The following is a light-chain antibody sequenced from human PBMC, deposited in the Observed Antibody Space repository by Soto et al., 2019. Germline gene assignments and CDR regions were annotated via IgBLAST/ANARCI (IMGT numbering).Light chain of an antibody. CDR2: NAS. J-gene: IGKJ4*02. CDR3: QQYLHVLT. V-gene: IGKV1-33*01. Sequence: DIQMTQSPSSLSASVGDRITITSQASQDIRNHLNWDQQKPGKALKIMIYNASNLEAAVPSRFGGIGSGTDVTFAISSLQPEDIATYYCQQYLHVLTFGGGTKVEIK. CDR1: QDIRNH.